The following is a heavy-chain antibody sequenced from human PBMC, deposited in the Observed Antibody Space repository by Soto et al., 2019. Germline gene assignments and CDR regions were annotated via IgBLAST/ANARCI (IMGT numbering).Heavy chain of an antibody. Sequence: QITLKESGPTLVKPTQTLTLTCTFSGFSLSTTGVGVGWIRQPPGKALEWLALIYWADAKRYNPSLKSRPTTTTATSKIMVAITRTNMDPVDTATYSFVPSRSGGDFHPTFTFHPYIGLDVGGQGTTVTFAS. V-gene: IGHV2-5*02. J-gene: IGHJ6*02. CDR3: VPSRSGGDFHPTFTFHPYIGLDV. D-gene: IGHD2-21*01. CDR2: IYWADAK. CDR1: GFSLSTTGVG.